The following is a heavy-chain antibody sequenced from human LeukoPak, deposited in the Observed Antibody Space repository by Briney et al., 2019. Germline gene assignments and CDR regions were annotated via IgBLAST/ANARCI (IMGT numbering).Heavy chain of an antibody. J-gene: IGHJ4*02. V-gene: IGHV4-59*01. CDR2: ICYSGST. Sequence: SETLSLTCTVSGGSISSYYWSWIRQPPGKGLEWIGYICYSGSTNYNPSLKSRVTISIDRSKNQFSLKLNSVTAADTAVYYCARGGAREYYDSSGYYIYWGQGTLVTVS. CDR3: ARGGAREYYDSSGYYIY. CDR1: GGSISSYY. D-gene: IGHD3-22*01.